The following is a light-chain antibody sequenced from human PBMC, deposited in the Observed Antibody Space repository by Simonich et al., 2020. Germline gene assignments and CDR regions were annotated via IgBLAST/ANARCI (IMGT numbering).Light chain of an antibody. CDR1: QSVLYSTNNKDY. Sequence: DIVMTQSPDSLAVSLGERATINCKSSQSVLYSTNNKDYLDWYQQKPGKPPKLLIYWASTRESGVPDRCGGSGSGTDFTLTISSLQAEDVAVYYCQQYYSTPPITFGPGTKVDIK. V-gene: IGKV4-1*01. J-gene: IGKJ3*01. CDR3: QQYYSTPPIT. CDR2: WAS.